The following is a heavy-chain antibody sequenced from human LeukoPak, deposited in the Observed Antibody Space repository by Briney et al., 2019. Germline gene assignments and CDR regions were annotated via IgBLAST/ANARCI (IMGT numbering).Heavy chain of an antibody. Sequence: ASAKVSCKGSGYTFSSYGISWVRQAPGQGLEWMGWISAYNGNTNYAQKLQGRVTMTTDTSTSTAYMELRSLRSDDTAVYYCARDDTVRGEGWFDPWGQGTLVTVSS. D-gene: IGHD3-10*01. J-gene: IGHJ5*02. CDR1: GYTFSSYG. CDR3: ARDDTVRGEGWFDP. CDR2: ISAYNGNT. V-gene: IGHV1-18*01.